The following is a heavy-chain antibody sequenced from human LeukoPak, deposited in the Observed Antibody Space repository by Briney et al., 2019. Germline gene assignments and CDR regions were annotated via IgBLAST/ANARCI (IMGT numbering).Heavy chain of an antibody. J-gene: IGHJ4*02. CDR2: INPNSGGT. CDR1: GYTFTGYY. V-gene: IGHV1-2*02. D-gene: IGHD6-19*01. Sequence: ASVKVSCKASGYTFTGYYMHWVRQAPGQGLEWMGWINPNSGGTNYAQKFQGRVTMTRDTSISTAYMELSRLRSGNTAVYYCARDLGSIAVAGTLDYWGQGTLVTVSS. CDR3: ARDLGSIAVAGTLDY.